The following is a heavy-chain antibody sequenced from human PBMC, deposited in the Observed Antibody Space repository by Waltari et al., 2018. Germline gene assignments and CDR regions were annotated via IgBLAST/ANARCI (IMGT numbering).Heavy chain of an antibody. J-gene: IGHJ4*02. D-gene: IGHD1-7*01. CDR3: ARGTVTIDY. CDR1: GGSFSGYY. V-gene: IGHV4-34*01. Sequence: QVQLQQGGAGLWKPPEPLSLTCAVYGGSFSGYYWSWIRQPPGKGLEWIGEINHSGRTISVDTSKNQFSLKLSSVTAADTAVYYCARGTVTIDYWGQGTLVTVSS. CDR2: INHSGR.